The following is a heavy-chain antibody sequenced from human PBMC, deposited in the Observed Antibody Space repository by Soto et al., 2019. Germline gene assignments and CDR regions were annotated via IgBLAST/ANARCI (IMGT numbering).Heavy chain of an antibody. CDR3: ASPMGGYYDSSGYYYVLDY. V-gene: IGHV1-69*13. J-gene: IGHJ4*02. CDR2: IIPIFGTA. D-gene: IGHD3-22*01. CDR1: GGTFSSYA. Sequence: ASVKVSCKTSGGTFSSYAISWVRQAPGQGLEWMGGIIPIFGTANYAQKFQGRVTITADESTSTAYMELSSLRSEDTAVYYCASPMGGYYDSSGYYYVLDYWGQGTLVTVSS.